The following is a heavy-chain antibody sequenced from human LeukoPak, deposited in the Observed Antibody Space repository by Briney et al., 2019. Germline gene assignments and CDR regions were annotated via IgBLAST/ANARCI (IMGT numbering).Heavy chain of an antibody. CDR2: IYHSGST. J-gene: IGHJ5*02. CDR1: DYSISSGYY. Sequence: PSETLSLTCAVSDYSISSGYYWGWIRQPPGKGLEWIGNIYHSGSTYYNPSLKSRVTISVDTSKNQFSLKLSSVTAADTAVYYCXTLIVLEPXAIEYNXXDPWGQGTLVTVSS. V-gene: IGHV4-38-2*01. D-gene: IGHD2-2*02. CDR3: XTLIVLEPXAIEYNXXDP.